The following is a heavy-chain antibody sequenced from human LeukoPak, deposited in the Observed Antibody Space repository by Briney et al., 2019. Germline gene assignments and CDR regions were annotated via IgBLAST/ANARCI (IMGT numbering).Heavy chain of an antibody. CDR1: GFTFSSYA. Sequence: PGASLRLSCAASGFTFSSYAMSWVRQAPGKGLEWVSAISGSGGSTYYADSVKGRFTISRDNSKNTLYLQTNSLRAEDTAVYYCANAYYYDSSGYYPFDYWGQGTLVTVSS. D-gene: IGHD3-22*01. J-gene: IGHJ4*02. CDR2: ISGSGGST. CDR3: ANAYYYDSSGYYPFDY. V-gene: IGHV3-23*01.